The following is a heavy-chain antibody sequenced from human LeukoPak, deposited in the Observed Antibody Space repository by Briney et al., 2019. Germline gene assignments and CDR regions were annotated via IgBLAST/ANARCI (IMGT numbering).Heavy chain of an antibody. D-gene: IGHD6-6*01. CDR1: GGSISAYY. Sequence: SEALSLTCTVSGGSISAYYWSWIRQPPGKGLEWIGYIHYSGTTNYYPSLKSRVTIALDTSKNQFSLKLNSVTAADTAVYYCARFGTSSSRFFDQWGQGTLVTVSS. CDR2: IHYSGTT. CDR3: ARFGTSSSRFFDQ. V-gene: IGHV4-59*01. J-gene: IGHJ4*02.